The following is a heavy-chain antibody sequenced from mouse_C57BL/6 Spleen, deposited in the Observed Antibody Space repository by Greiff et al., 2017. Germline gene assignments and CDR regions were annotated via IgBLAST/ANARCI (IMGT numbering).Heavy chain of an antibody. V-gene: IGHV1-82*01. CDR1: GYAFSSSW. D-gene: IGHD2-5*01. CDR3: ARGPYYSNPPEFAY. J-gene: IGHJ3*01. CDR2: IYPGDGDT. Sequence: QVQLQQSGPELVKPGASVKISCKASGYAFSSSWMNWVKQRPGKGLEWIGRIYPGDGDTNYNGKFKGKATLTADKSSSTAYMQLSSLTSEDSAVYFCARGPYYSNPPEFAYWGQGTLVTVSA.